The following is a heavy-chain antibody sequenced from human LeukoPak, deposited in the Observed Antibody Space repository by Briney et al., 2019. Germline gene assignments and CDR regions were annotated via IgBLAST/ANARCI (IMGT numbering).Heavy chain of an antibody. CDR1: GGSFSRGSYH. V-gene: IGHV4-61*01. CDR2: IYYSGDI. CDR3: ARAWDLKFDS. J-gene: IGHJ4*02. D-gene: IGHD1-26*01. Sequence: SETLSLTCTVSGGSFSRGSYHWIWLPPPPGKELEGVAFIYYSGDINYNPSLRSRVTISVDTSKNQFSLRLRSVTAADTAVCYCARAWDLKFDSWGQGTLVTVSS.